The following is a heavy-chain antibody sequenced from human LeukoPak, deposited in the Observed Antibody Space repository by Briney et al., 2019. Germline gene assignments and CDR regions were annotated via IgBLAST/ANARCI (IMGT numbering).Heavy chain of an antibody. Sequence: TGGSLRLSCAASGLNFNDYDMDWVRQAPGKGLEWVAVIWDDGSNKYYGESVKGRFTISRDISKNMLYLQMNSLRVEDTAVYYCAKERGGQDWDFDLWGRGTLVTVSS. D-gene: IGHD3-10*01. J-gene: IGHJ2*01. CDR2: IWDDGSNK. V-gene: IGHV3-33*06. CDR3: AKERGGQDWDFDL. CDR1: GLNFNDYD.